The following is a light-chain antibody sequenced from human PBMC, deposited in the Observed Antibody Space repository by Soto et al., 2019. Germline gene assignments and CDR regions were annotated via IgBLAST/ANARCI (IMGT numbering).Light chain of an antibody. J-gene: IGLJ1*01. CDR3: SSYTSSSTPYV. Sequence: QSARTQPASLSGSPGQSITISCTGTSSDVGGYNYVSWYQQHPGKAPKLMIYDVSNRPSGVSNRFSGSKSGNTASLTISGLQAEDEADYYCSSYTSSSTPYVFGTGTKVTVL. CDR1: SSDVGGYNY. CDR2: DVS. V-gene: IGLV2-14*01.